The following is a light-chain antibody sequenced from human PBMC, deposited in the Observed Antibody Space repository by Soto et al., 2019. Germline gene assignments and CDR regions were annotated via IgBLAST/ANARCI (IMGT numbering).Light chain of an antibody. CDR3: QQYENYWT. Sequence: DIQMTQSPSAMSASVGDRVTITCRASQGISNYLAWFQQKPGKVPKRLIYAASNLQSGVPSRFSGSGSGTEFTLTINSLQPEDFAFYYCQQYENYWTFGQGTKVDIK. J-gene: IGKJ1*01. V-gene: IGKV1-17*03. CDR1: QGISNY. CDR2: AAS.